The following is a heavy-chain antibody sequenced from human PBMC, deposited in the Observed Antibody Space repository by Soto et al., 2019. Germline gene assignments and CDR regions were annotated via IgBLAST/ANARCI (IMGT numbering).Heavy chain of an antibody. CDR3: APRPGSGLAQAFDI. CDR1: GFSLSTSGVG. D-gene: IGHD6-19*01. J-gene: IGHJ3*02. CDR2: IYWDDDK. Sequence: QITLKESGPTLVKPTQTLTLTCTFSGFSLSTSGVGVGWIRQPPGKALEWLALIYWDDDKRYSPSLKSRLTIPKDTSKNQVVLTMTNMDHVDTAKYYCAPRPGSGLAQAFDIWGQGTMVTVSS. V-gene: IGHV2-5*02.